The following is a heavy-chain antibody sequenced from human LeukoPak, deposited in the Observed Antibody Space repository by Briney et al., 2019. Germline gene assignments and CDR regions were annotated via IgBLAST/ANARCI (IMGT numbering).Heavy chain of an antibody. CDR1: GFTFITYA. CDR2: ISGGGDAT. CDR3: ARDLFGDSSGYDYFDY. D-gene: IGHD3-22*01. J-gene: IGHJ4*02. V-gene: IGHV3-23*01. Sequence: PGGSLRLSCAASGFTFITYAMSWVRQAPGKGLEWVSTISGGGDATYYADSVKGRFTISRDNAKNSPYLQMNSLRAEDTAVYYCARDLFGDSSGYDYFDYWGQGTLVTVSS.